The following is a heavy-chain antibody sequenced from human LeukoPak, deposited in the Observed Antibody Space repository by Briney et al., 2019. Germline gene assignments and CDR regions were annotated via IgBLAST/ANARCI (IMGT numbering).Heavy chain of an antibody. CDR2: IYYTGNT. J-gene: IGHJ5*02. CDR3: AREIYDSSGYYAEERVYWFDP. Sequence: NPSETLSLTCSVSGDSIIGYYWGWIRQPPGKGLEWIGNIYYTGNTYYNSSLKSRVTISLDTSKNQFSLKLSSVTAADTAVYYCAREIYDSSGYYAEERVYWFDPWGQGTLVTVSS. D-gene: IGHD3-22*01. V-gene: IGHV4-39*07. CDR1: GDSIIGYY.